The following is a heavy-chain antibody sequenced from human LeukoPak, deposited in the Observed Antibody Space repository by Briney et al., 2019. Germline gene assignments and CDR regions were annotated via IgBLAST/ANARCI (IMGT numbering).Heavy chain of an antibody. J-gene: IGHJ6*03. CDR2: ITSSSRYI. Sequence: PGGSLRLSCAASGFTFSTYTMNWVRQAPGKGLEWVSSITSSSRYIFYADSLKGRFTISRDNAKNSLYLQMNSLRAEDTAVYHCARDFGYCTSTTCPEDYFYFYMDVWGKGTTVTVSS. CDR3: ARDFGYCTSTTCPEDYFYFYMDV. V-gene: IGHV3-21*01. D-gene: IGHD2-2*03. CDR1: GFTFSTYT.